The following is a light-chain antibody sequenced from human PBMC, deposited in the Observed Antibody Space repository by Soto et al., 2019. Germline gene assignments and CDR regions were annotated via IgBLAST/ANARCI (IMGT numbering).Light chain of an antibody. CDR2: DVS. J-gene: IGLJ1*01. CDR1: SSDVGGYNY. V-gene: IGLV2-14*01. Sequence: QSVLTQPASVSGSPRQSITISCTGTSSDVGGYNYVSWYQRHPGKAPKLMIYDVSNRPSGVSNRFSGSKSGNTASLTISGLQAEDEADYYCSSYTSSSTLVFGTGTKVTVL. CDR3: SSYTSSSTLV.